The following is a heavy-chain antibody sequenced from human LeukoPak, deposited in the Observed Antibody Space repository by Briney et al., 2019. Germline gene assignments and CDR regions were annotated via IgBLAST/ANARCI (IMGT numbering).Heavy chain of an antibody. Sequence: PSETLSLTCTVSGGSISSSSYYWGWIRQPPGKGLELIGSIYYSGSTYYNPSLKSRVTISVDTSKNQFSLKLSSVTAADTAVYYCARQLRFEYYFDYWGQGTLVTVSS. D-gene: IGHD3-10*01. CDR2: IYYSGST. CDR3: ARQLRFEYYFDY. J-gene: IGHJ4*02. CDR1: GGSISSSSYY. V-gene: IGHV4-39*01.